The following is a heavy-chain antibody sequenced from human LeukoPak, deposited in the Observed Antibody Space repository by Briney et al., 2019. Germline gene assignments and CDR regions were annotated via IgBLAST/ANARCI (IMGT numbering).Heavy chain of an antibody. J-gene: IGHJ6*02. CDR3: ARNNAMDV. Sequence: GSLRLSCAASGFALSSHWMTWVRQVPGRGPEWVANVNRDGSETYYLDSVKGRFTISKDNAKNSLYLQMNSLRAEDTALYHCARNNAMDVWGQGTTVIVSS. D-gene: IGHD2-8*01. CDR2: VNRDGSET. CDR1: GFALSSHW. V-gene: IGHV3-7*03.